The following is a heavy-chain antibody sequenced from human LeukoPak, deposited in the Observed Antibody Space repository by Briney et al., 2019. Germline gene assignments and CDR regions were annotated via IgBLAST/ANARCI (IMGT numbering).Heavy chain of an antibody. CDR1: GNYW. Sequence: GGSLRLSCAASGNYWMHWVRQAPGKGLEWVSSISSSSSYIYYADSVKGRFTISRDNAKNSLYLQMNSLRAEDTAVYYCASQYSSGLNYWGQGTLVTVSS. CDR2: ISSSSSYI. D-gene: IGHD6-19*01. J-gene: IGHJ4*02. V-gene: IGHV3-21*01. CDR3: ASQYSSGLNY.